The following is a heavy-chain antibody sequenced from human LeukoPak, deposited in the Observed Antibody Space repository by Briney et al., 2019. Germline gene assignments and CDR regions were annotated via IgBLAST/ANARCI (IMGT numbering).Heavy chain of an antibody. J-gene: IGHJ4*02. CDR1: GFTFSSYN. V-gene: IGHV3-23*01. D-gene: IGHD3-16*01. CDR3: AKDGGQGADY. Sequence: GGSLRLSCAASGFTFSSYNMNWVRQAPGKGLEWVSGISGSDGSTYYADSVKGRFTISRDNSKNTLYLQMNSLRAEDMAVYYCAKDGGQGADYWGQGTLVSVSS. CDR2: ISGSDGST.